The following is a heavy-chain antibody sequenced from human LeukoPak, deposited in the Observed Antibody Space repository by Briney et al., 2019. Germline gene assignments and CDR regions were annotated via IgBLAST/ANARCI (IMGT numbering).Heavy chain of an antibody. D-gene: IGHD2-2*01. V-gene: IGHV1-3*01. J-gene: IGHJ3*02. CDR2: INAGNGNT. CDR3: ARVGAYCSSTSCYLELDAFDI. Sequence: ASVKVSCKASGYTFTSYAMHWVRQAPGQRLEWMGWINAGNGNTKYSQKFQGRVTITRDTSASTAYMELSSLRSEDTAVYYCARVGAYCSSTSCYLELDAFDIWGQGTMVTVSS. CDR1: GYTFTSYA.